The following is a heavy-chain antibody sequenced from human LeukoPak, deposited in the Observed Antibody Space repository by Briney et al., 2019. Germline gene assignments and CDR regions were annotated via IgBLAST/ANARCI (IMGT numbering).Heavy chain of an antibody. CDR1: GFTVSTNY. V-gene: IGHV3-53*01. CDR3: ARGGGAYCGDDCRRTFDY. CDR2: FYSGGNT. J-gene: IGHJ4*02. Sequence: GGSLRLSCVVSGFTVSTNYMSWVRQAPGKGQEWVSVFYSGGNTYYADSVKGRFTISRDTSKNTLYLQMDSLRAEDTAVYFCARGGGAYCGDDCRRTFDYWGQGTLVTVSS. D-gene: IGHD2-21*02.